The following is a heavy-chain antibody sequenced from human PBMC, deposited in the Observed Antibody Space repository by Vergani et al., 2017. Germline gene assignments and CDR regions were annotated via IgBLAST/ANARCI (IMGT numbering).Heavy chain of an antibody. CDR1: GFTFSGYG. V-gene: IGHV3-33*01. CDR2: IWYDGSNK. D-gene: IGHD5-24*01. Sequence: QVQLVESGGGVVQPGRSLRLSCAASGFTFSGYGMHWVRPAPGKGLEWVAVIWYDGSNKYYADSVKGRFTISRDNAKNSLYLQMNSLRDEDTALYYCARDLRDAYNRDYYYGMDVWGQGTTVTVSS. CDR3: ARDLRDAYNRDYYYGMDV. J-gene: IGHJ6*02.